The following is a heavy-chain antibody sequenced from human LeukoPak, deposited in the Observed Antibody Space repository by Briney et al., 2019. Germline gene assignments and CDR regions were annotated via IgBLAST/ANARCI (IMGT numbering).Heavy chain of an antibody. CDR1: GFTFSSYA. CDR3: AKEGAHFDWLLYYYYGMDV. V-gene: IGHV3-23*01. Sequence: GGSLRLSCAASGFTFSSYAMSWVRQAPGKGLEWVSAISGSGGSTYYADSVKGRFTISRDNSKNTLYLQMNSLRAEDTAVYYCAKEGAHFDWLLYYYYGMDVWGQGTTVTVSS. CDR2: ISGSGGST. J-gene: IGHJ6*02. D-gene: IGHD3-9*01.